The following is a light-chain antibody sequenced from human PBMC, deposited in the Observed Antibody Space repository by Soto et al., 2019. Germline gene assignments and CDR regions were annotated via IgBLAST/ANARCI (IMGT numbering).Light chain of an antibody. CDR2: GAS. CDR1: QSVSSY. CDR3: QQYGSSRYT. V-gene: IGKV3-15*01. J-gene: IGKJ1*01. Sequence: EIEMTQSPATLSVSPGEGATLSCRASQSVSSYLAWYQQKPGQAPRLLIYGASTRAAGIPARFSGSGSGTEFTLTISSLQSEDFAAYYCQQYGSSRYTFGQGTKVEIK.